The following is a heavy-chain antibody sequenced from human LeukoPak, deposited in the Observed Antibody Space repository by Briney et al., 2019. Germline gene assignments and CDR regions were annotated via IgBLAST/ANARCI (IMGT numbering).Heavy chain of an antibody. Sequence: PSETLSLTCTVSSDSISTTSYYWGWIRQPPGKGLEWIGSIYHSGSTYYNPSLKSRVTISVDTSKNQFSLKLSSVTAADTAVYYCARVIRVYDYVWGALDPWGQGTLVTVSS. CDR3: ARVIRVYDYVWGALDP. CDR1: SDSISTTSYY. CDR2: IYHSGST. J-gene: IGHJ5*02. D-gene: IGHD3-16*01. V-gene: IGHV4-39*07.